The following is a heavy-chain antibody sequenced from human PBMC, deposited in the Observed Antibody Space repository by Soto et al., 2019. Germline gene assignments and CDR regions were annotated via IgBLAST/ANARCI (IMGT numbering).Heavy chain of an antibody. CDR1: GGSISSGNYY. Sequence: QVQLQESGPGLVKPSQTLSLTCTVSGGSISSGNYYWSWIRQPPGKGLEWIGFISYGGSTYYSVSLRRRVTRXXHXSXXPFSLNLSVVTAEATAVYYCAAMGTPATGLYYFDYWGRGTLVTVSS. V-gene: IGHV4-30-4*01. CDR3: AAMGTPATGLYYFDY. CDR2: ISYGGST. D-gene: IGHD2-15*01. J-gene: IGHJ4*02.